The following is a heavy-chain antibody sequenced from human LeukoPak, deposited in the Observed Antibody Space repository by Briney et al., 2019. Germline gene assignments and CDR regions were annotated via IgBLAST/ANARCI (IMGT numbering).Heavy chain of an antibody. D-gene: IGHD1-26*01. CDR2: TYYRSKWYN. J-gene: IGHJ4*02. CDR1: GDSVSSNSDA. Sequence: SQTLSLSCAISGDSVSSNSDAWTWISQSPSRGLEWLGRTYYRSKWYNDYAVSVKSRITINPDTSKNQFSLQLNSVTPEDTAVYYCARGRSGSYSDPTYYFDYWGQGTLVTVS. CDR3: ARGRSGSYSDPTYYFDY. V-gene: IGHV6-1*01.